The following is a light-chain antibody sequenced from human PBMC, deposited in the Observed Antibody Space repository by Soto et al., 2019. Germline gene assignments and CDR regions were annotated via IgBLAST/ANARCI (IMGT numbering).Light chain of an antibody. J-gene: IGKJ2*01. Sequence: DIPLTQSPSFLSASVGDRVTITCRASQGISTYLAWYQQKPGKAPNLLISGASTLQSGVPSRFSGSGSGTEFTLTISSLQPEDSATYYCQQLDRYPFTFGQGTKLEIK. CDR2: GAS. CDR1: QGISTY. CDR3: QQLDRYPFT. V-gene: IGKV1-9*01.